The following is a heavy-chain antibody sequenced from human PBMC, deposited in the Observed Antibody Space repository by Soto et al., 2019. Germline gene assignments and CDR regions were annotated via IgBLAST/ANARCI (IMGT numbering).Heavy chain of an antibody. V-gene: IGHV3-33*01. CDR2: IWYDGSNK. J-gene: IGHJ3*02. D-gene: IGHD1-26*01. CDR3: ARGRQKTTKFDAFDI. Sequence: PGGSLRLSCAASGFTFSSYGMHWVRQAPGKGLEWVAVIWYDGSNKCYADSVKGRFTISRDNSKNTLYLQMNSLRAEDTAVYYCARGRQKTTKFDAFDIWGQGTMVTVSS. CDR1: GFTFSSYG.